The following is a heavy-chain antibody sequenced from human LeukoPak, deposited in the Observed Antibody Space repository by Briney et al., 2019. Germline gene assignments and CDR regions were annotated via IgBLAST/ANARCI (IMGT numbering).Heavy chain of an antibody. D-gene: IGHD1-26*01. CDR2: INADNGNT. CDR3: ARGSGSYSPAYYYYGMDV. V-gene: IGHV1-3*01. Sequence: VASVTVSCTASGYVFTSFSIHWVRQAPGQSLEWMGWINADNGNTKSSQKFQDSLTITRDTSANTAYIELTSLRSEDTAVYYCARGSGSYSPAYYYYGMDVWGQGTTVTVSS. J-gene: IGHJ6*02. CDR1: GYVFTSFS.